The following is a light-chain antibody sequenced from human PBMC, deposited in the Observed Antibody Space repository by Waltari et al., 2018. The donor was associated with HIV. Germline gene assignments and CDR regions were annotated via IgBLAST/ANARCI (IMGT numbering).Light chain of an antibody. CDR1: SSDVGDYNY. CDR3: SSYVGSNRV. Sequence: QSALTQPPSASGSPGQSVTISCTGISSDVGDYNYVSWYQHNPGKAPQLMIYEVNKRPSGVPDRFSGSKSGNTASLTVSGLQAEDEADYYCSSYVGSNRVFGGGTKLTVL. V-gene: IGLV2-8*01. J-gene: IGLJ3*02. CDR2: EVN.